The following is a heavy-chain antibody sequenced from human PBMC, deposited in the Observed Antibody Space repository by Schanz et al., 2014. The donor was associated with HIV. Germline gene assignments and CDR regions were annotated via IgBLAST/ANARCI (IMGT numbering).Heavy chain of an antibody. CDR1: GFTFSSYA. V-gene: IGHV3-30-3*01. D-gene: IGHD3-3*01. J-gene: IGHJ6*02. Sequence: VQLVESGGGVVQPGRSLRLSCAASGFTFSSYAMYWVRQAPGKGLEWVAVISYDGSNKYYADSVKGRFTISRDNSKNTLYLQMNSLRAEDTAVYYCARDLKYDFWSGYYYYYGMDVWGQGTTVTVSS. CDR2: ISYDGSNK. CDR3: ARDLKYDFWSGYYYYYGMDV.